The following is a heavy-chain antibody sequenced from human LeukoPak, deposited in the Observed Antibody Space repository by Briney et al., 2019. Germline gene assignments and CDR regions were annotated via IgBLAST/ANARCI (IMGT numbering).Heavy chain of an antibody. V-gene: IGHV3-33*01. D-gene: IGHD4-11*01. CDR3: ARSVPDYTRFDF. CDR2: IWYDGSNK. J-gene: IGHJ4*02. Sequence: GGSLRLSCAASGFTFSSYGMHWVRQAPGKGLEWVAVIWYDGSNKYYADSVRGRFTISTDNSKNTAYLQMNSLRVEDTALYYCARSVPDYTRFDFWGQGALVTVSS. CDR1: GFTFSSYG.